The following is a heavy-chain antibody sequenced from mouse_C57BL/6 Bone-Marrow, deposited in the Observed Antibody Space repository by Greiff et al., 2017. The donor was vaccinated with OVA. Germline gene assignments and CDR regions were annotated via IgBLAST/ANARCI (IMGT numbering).Heavy chain of an antibody. CDR2: IYPGNSDT. D-gene: IGHD4-1*02. J-gene: IGHJ4*01. Sequence: VQLQQSGTVLARPGASVKMSCKTSGYTFTSYWMHWVKQRPGQGLEWIGAIYPGNSDTSYNQTFKGKATLTAVTSASTAYMELSSLTNEDSADYYGTRVNGDGGAMDYWGQGTSVTGSS. CDR1: GYTFTSYW. CDR3: TRVNGDGGAMDY. V-gene: IGHV1-5*01.